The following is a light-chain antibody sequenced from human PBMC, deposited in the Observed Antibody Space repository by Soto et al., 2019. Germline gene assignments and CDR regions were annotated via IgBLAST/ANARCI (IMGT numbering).Light chain of an antibody. CDR3: QQYGSSRT. CDR1: QSVSSNY. J-gene: IGKJ1*01. V-gene: IGKV3-20*01. CDR2: DAS. Sequence: PGDRATLSCRASQSVSSNYLAWYQQKPGQAPRLLIYDASSRATGIPDRFSGSGSGTDFTLAISRLEPEDFAVYYCQQYGSSRTFGQGTNVEIK.